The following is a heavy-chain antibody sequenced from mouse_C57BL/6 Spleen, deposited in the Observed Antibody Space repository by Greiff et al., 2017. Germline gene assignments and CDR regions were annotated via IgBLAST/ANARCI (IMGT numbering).Heavy chain of an antibody. Sequence: QVQLQQSGPELVKPGASVKISCKASGYAFSSSWMNWVKQRPGKGLEWLGRIYPGDGDTNYNGKFKGKGTLAADKDSSTAYSQLSSLTSEDSAVYFCARSGGTGYFDVWGTGTTVTVSS. CDR3: ARSGGTGYFDV. J-gene: IGHJ1*03. CDR2: IYPGDGDT. CDR1: GYAFSSSW. V-gene: IGHV1-82*01. D-gene: IGHD3-1*01.